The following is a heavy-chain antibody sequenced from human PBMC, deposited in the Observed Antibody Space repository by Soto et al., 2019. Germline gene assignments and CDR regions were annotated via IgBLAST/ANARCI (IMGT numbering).Heavy chain of an antibody. V-gene: IGHV3-9*01. Sequence: GGSLRLSCAASGFTFDDYAMHWVRQAPGKGLEWVSGISWNSGSIGYADSVKGRFTISRDNAKNSLYLQMNSLRAEDTALYYCAKDRRSTFGELPNWFDPWGQGTLVTVSS. D-gene: IGHD3-10*02. CDR3: AKDRRSTFGELPNWFDP. CDR2: ISWNSGSI. CDR1: GFTFDDYA. J-gene: IGHJ5*02.